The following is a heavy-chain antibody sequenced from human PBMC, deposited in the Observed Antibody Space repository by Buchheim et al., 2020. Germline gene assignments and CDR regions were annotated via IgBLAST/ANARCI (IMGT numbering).Heavy chain of an antibody. CDR1: GFTFSSYS. D-gene: IGHD3-3*01. CDR2: ISSSSSYI. J-gene: IGHJ4*02. Sequence: VQLVESGGGLVKPGGSLRLSCAASGFTFSSYSMNWVRQAPGKGLEWVSSISSSSSYIYYADSVKGRFTISRDNPKNSLFLQMNSLRAEDTAVYYCARDFSYDFWSGPTPFDYWGQGTL. CDR3: ARDFSYDFWSGPTPFDY. V-gene: IGHV3-21*01.